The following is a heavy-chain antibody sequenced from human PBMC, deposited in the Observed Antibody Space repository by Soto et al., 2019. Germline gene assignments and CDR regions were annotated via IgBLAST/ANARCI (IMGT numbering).Heavy chain of an antibody. V-gene: IGHV4-34*01. D-gene: IGHD1-1*01. CDR2: MSHSGGT. CDR3: ARVERGTATTVVDAFDI. CDR1: GGSVNSGNYY. J-gene: IGHJ3*02. Sequence: QVQLQQWGAGLLKPSETLSLTCAVFGGSVNSGNYYWSWIRQPPGKGLEWIGEMSHSGGTHFNPSLKSRGTGSVETSKTQFSLRMRSVPAADTALYYCARVERGTATTVVDAFDIWGPGTMVTVSS.